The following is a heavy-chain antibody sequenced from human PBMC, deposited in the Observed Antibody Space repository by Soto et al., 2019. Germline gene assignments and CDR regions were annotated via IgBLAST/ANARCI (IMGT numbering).Heavy chain of an antibody. CDR1: GGSISSGGYY. CDR2: IYYSGST. CDR3: ARTYYDYVWGKGGWFDP. V-gene: IGHV4-31*03. Sequence: QVQLQESGPGLVKPSQTLSLTCTVSGGSISSGGYYWSWIRQHPGNGLEWIGYIYYSGSTYYNPSLKSRVTISVDTSKNQFSLKLSSVTAADTAVYYCARTYYDYVWGKGGWFDPWGQGTLVTVSS. J-gene: IGHJ5*02. D-gene: IGHD3-16*01.